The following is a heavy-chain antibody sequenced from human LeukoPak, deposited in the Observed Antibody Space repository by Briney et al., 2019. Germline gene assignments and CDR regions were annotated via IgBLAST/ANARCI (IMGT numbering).Heavy chain of an antibody. Sequence: PSETLSLTCTVSGGSISSSSYYWGWIRQPPGKGLEWIGSIYYSATTYYNPSLKSRVTISVDTSKNQFSLKLSSVTAAETAVYYCARVPTVTFFDYWAREPWSPSPQ. CDR3: ARVPTVTFFDY. CDR1: GGSISSSSYY. J-gene: IGHJ4*02. CDR2: IYYSATT. V-gene: IGHV4-39*07. D-gene: IGHD4-17*01.